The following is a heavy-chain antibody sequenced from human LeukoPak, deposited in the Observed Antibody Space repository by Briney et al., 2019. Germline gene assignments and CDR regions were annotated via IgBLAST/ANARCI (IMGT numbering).Heavy chain of an antibody. Sequence: PGGCLRLSCAASGFTFDDYGMSWVRQAPGKGLEWVSGINWNGGSTGYADSVKGRFTIARDNAKNSLYLQMNSLRAEDTTLYYCARGSYYYDSSGYYYDYWGQGTRVTVSS. CDR3: ARGSYYYDSSGYYYDY. CDR1: GFTFDDYG. J-gene: IGHJ4*02. D-gene: IGHD3-22*01. CDR2: INWNGGST. V-gene: IGHV3-20*04.